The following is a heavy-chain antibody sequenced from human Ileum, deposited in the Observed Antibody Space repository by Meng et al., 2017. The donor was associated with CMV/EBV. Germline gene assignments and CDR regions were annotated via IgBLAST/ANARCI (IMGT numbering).Heavy chain of an antibody. V-gene: IGHV4-34*01. CDR1: GGTRSGYY. CDR3: ARGWVHSASSLHFDY. D-gene: IGHD6-6*01. J-gene: IGHJ4*02. CDR2: IKYTGNT. Sequence: WGPGPLMPAETLHLTRAVCGGTRSGYYGSWIRQTLHTGLEWIAEIKYTGNTWFNPALKSRITMSIDTSANQLSLKLTSVPAADAAVYYCARGWVHSASSLHFDYWSQGTLVTVSS.